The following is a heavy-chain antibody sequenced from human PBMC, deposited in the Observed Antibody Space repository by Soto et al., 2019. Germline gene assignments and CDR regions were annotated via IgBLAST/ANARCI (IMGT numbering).Heavy chain of an antibody. V-gene: IGHV1-69*12. Sequence: QVQLVQSGAEVKKPGSLVKVSCKASGGSFSSYAISWVRQAPGQGLEWMGGIIPIFGTANYAQKFQGRVTITADESTSTAYMELSSLRSEDTAVYYCGVFGSGNYYYGMDVWGQGTTVTVSS. CDR1: GGSFSSYA. D-gene: IGHD6-6*01. CDR3: GVFGSGNYYYGMDV. J-gene: IGHJ6*02. CDR2: IIPIFGTA.